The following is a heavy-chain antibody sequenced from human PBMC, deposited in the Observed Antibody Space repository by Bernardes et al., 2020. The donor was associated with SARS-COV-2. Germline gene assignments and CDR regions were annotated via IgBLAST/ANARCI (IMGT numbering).Heavy chain of an antibody. Sequence: ASVKVSCKASGYIFTGYYMHWVRQAPGQGLEWMGWINPNSGDTNSAQKFQGRVTMTRDTSISTAYMELNRLRSDDTAVYYCARVQYDWNYGYWGQGTLVTVSS. CDR1: GYIFTGYY. J-gene: IGHJ4*02. CDR2: INPNSGDT. CDR3: ARVQYDWNYGY. D-gene: IGHD1-7*01. V-gene: IGHV1-2*02.